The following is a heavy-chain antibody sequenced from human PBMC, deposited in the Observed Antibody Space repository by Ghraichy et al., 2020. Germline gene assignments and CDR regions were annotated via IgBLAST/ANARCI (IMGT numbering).Heavy chain of an antibody. J-gene: IGHJ1*01. V-gene: IGHV1-24*01. CDR1: GYSLTELS. Sequence: ASVKVSCKVSGYSLTELSMHWVRQAPGKGLEWMGGFDPEDGEIVYAQKFQGRVTMTEDTSTDTAYMELSSLRSEDTAIYYCAWSSSSGYSLGRPEYFQYWGQGALVTVSS. CDR2: FDPEDGEI. CDR3: AWSSSSGYSLGRPEYFQY. D-gene: IGHD6-19*01.